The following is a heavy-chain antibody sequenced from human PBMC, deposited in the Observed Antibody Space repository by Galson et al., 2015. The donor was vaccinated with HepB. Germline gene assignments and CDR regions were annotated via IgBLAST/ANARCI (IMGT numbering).Heavy chain of an antibody. CDR2: INAGNGNT. V-gene: IGHV1-3*01. CDR3: ARSLWFGESMYNWFDP. D-gene: IGHD3-10*01. J-gene: IGHJ5*02. Sequence: SVKVSCKASGYTFTSYAMHWVRQAPGQRLEWMGWINAGNGNTKYSQKFQGRVTITRDTSASTAYMELSSLRSEDTAVYYCARSLWFGESMYNWFDPWGQGTLVTVSS. CDR1: GYTFTSYA.